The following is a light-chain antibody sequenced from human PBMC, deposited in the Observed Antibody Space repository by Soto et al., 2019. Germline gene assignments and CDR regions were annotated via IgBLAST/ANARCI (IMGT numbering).Light chain of an antibody. Sequence: EIVLTQSPGTLSLSPGERATLSCRASQSVSSSYLAWYQQKPGQAPRLLIYGASSRATGIPDRFSGSGSGTAFTLTISRLEPGDFAVYYCQPYGSSPYTFGQGTKLAIK. CDR1: QSVSSSY. CDR2: GAS. J-gene: IGKJ2*01. CDR3: QPYGSSPYT. V-gene: IGKV3-20*01.